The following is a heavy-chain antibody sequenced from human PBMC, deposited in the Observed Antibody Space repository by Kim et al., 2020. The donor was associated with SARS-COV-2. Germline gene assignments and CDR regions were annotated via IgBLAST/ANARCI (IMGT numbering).Heavy chain of an antibody. Sequence: GGSLRLSCSASGFTFTTYAMHWVRQAPGKGLQYVSGISNNGANTYYADSVKGRFTISRDNSKNILYLQMSSLGLEDTAMYYCAKEMRTGWYNFDYWGQGTLLSVSS. J-gene: IGHJ4*02. D-gene: IGHD6-19*01. CDR1: GFTFTTYA. CDR3: AKEMRTGWYNFDY. V-gene: IGHV3-64D*08. CDR2: ISNNGANT.